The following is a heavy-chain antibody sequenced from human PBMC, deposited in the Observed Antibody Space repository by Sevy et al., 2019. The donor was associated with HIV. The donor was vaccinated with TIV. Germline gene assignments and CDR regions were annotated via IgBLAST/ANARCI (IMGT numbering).Heavy chain of an antibody. CDR1: GYTFTIYG. J-gene: IGHJ3*02. Sequence: ASVKVSCKASGYTFTIYGISWVRQAPGQGLEWMGWISAYNGNTNYAQKLQGRVTMTTDTSTSTAYMELRSLRSDDTAVYYCARGEVYYDSSGYSHAFDIWGQGTMVTVSS. D-gene: IGHD3-22*01. V-gene: IGHV1-18*01. CDR2: ISAYNGNT. CDR3: ARGEVYYDSSGYSHAFDI.